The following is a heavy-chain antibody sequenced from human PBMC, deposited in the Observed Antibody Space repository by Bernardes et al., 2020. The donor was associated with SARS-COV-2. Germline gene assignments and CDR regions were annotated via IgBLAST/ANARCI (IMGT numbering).Heavy chain of an antibody. V-gene: IGHV3-23*01. D-gene: IGHD3-16*02. Sequence: GGSLSPSCAASGFTFSSYAMSWVRQAPGKGLEWVSAISGTGGSTYYADSVKGRFTISRDNSKNTLYLQMNSLRAEDTAVYYCAKVGDEYYDYVWGSYRWCYFDYWGQGTLVTVSS. J-gene: IGHJ4*02. CDR2: ISGTGGST. CDR3: AKVGDEYYDYVWGSYRWCYFDY. CDR1: GFTFSSYA.